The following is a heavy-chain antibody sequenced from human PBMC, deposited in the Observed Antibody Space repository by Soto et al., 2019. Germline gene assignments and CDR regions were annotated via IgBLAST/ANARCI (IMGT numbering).Heavy chain of an antibody. CDR1: GFTFSSYW. CDR2: IKQDGSEK. Sequence: GGSLRLSCVASGFTFSSYWMSWVRQAPGKGLEWVANIKQDGSEKYYVDSVKGRFTISRDNAKNSLYLQMNSLRAEDTAFYYCARSIFSSGYYHEYYFDSWGRGTLVTVSS. D-gene: IGHD3-22*01. J-gene: IGHJ4*02. CDR3: ARSIFSSGYYHEYYFDS. V-gene: IGHV3-7*05.